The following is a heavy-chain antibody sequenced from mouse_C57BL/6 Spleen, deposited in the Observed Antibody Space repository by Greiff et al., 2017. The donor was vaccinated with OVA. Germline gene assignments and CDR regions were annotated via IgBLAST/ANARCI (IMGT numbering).Heavy chain of an antibody. CDR1: GYTFTSYW. J-gene: IGHJ2*01. D-gene: IGHD2-1*01. CDR3: ARRGAYGNHLDY. CDR2: IYPGSGST. V-gene: IGHV1-55*01. Sequence: QVQLQQPGAELVKPGASVKMSCTASGYTFTSYWITWVKQRPGQGLEWIGDIYPGSGSTNYNEKFKSKATLTVDTSSSTAYMQLSSLTSEDSAVYYCARRGAYGNHLDYWGQGTTLTVAS.